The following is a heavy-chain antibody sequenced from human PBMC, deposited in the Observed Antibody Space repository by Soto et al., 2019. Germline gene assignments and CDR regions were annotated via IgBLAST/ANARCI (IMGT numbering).Heavy chain of an antibody. Sequence: GGSLRLSCAASGFTFDDYAMHWVRQAPGKGLEWVSGISWNSGSIGYVDSVKGRFTISRDNAKNSLYLQMNRLRAEDTAVYCGAKDIRDSSSSFAFDIWGQGTMVTVSS. D-gene: IGHD6-6*01. CDR1: GFTFDDYA. CDR2: ISWNSGSI. J-gene: IGHJ3*02. CDR3: AKDIRDSSSSFAFDI. V-gene: IGHV3-9*01.